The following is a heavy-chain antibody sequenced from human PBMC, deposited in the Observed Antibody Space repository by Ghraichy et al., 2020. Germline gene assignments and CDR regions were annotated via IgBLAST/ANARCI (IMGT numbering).Heavy chain of an antibody. Sequence: SETLSLTCAVSGYSITSVYYWGCIRQPPGKGLEWIGSIYHSGSTYYNPSLKSRVTISVDMSKNQFSLKLSSVTAADTAVYYCARRLRGEAFDIWGQGTMVIVSS. CDR3: ARRLRGEAFDI. D-gene: IGHD3-16*01. J-gene: IGHJ3*02. V-gene: IGHV4-38-2*01. CDR1: GYSITSVYY. CDR2: IYHSGST.